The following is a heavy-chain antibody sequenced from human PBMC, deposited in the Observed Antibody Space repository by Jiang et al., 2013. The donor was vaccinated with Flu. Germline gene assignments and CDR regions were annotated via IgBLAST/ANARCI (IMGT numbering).Heavy chain of an antibody. Sequence: QLVESGGGLVQPGGSLRLSCAASGFTFSNYAMSWVRQAPGKGLEWVSVISGSGGSTYYADSVKGRFTISRDNSKNTLYLQMNSLRAEDTAVYYCAKRGPDCSGGSCNFDYWGQGTLVTVSS. CDR3: AKRGPDCSGGSCNFDY. CDR2: ISGSGGST. V-gene: IGHV3-23*04. J-gene: IGHJ4*02. D-gene: IGHD2-15*01. CDR1: GFTFSNYA.